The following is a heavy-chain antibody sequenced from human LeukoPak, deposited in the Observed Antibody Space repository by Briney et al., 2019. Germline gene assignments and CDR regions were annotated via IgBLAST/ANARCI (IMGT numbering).Heavy chain of an antibody. CDR3: ARGRRTTPFDY. CDR1: GGSISSGGYC. Sequence: PSETLSLTCTVSGGSISSGGYCWSWIRQHPGKGLEWIGYIYYSGSTYYNPSLKSRVTISVDTSKNQFSLKLSSVTAADTAVYYCARGRRTTPFDYWGQGTLVTVSS. V-gene: IGHV4-31*03. D-gene: IGHD2/OR15-2a*01. CDR2: IYYSGST. J-gene: IGHJ4*02.